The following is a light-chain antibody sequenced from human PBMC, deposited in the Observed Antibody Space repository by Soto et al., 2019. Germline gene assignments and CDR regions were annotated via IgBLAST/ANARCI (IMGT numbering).Light chain of an antibody. J-gene: IGKJ1*01. Sequence: DIQMTQSPSSLSAFVGDGVTLTCRASQSVSTYVNWYQQKQGRAPNLLIYAASRLQSGVPSRFSGSGSGTDFTLTISGLLSGDVAIYYCQQTYNPPWTFGQGTKLDIK. V-gene: IGKV1-39*01. CDR1: QSVSTY. CDR3: QQTYNPPWT. CDR2: AAS.